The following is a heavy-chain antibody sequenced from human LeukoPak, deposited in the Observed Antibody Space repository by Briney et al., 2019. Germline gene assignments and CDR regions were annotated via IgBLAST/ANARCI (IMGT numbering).Heavy chain of an antibody. CDR3: ARSSSGWKTLDY. CDR2: IYYSGST. Sequence: PSETLSLTCTVSGGSISSYYLSWIRQPPGKGLEWIGYIYYSGSTNYNPSLKSRVTISVDTSKNQFSLKLSSVTAADTAVYYCARSSSGWKTLDYWGQGTLVTVSS. J-gene: IGHJ4*02. CDR1: GGSISSYY. D-gene: IGHD6-19*01. V-gene: IGHV4-59*01.